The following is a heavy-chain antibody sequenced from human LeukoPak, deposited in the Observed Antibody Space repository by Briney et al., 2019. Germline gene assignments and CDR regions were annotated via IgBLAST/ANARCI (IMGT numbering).Heavy chain of an antibody. D-gene: IGHD3-3*01. CDR3: SSPAHDFDVWSGYYSF. CDR1: GFIFSDSA. CDR2: VRSKHNNYAT. J-gene: IGHJ4*02. Sequence: PGGSLRLSCAASGFIFSDSAMHWVRQASGKGLEWVGHVRSKHNNYATEYAASVKGRFTISRDDSKNTAYLQMNSLKTEDTAVYYCSSPAHDFDVWSGYYSFWGPGILVTVSS. V-gene: IGHV3-73*01.